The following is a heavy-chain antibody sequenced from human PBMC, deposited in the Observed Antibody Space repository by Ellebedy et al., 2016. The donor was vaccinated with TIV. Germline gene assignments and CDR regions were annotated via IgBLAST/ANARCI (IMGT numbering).Heavy chain of an antibody. CDR2: FGVSGDST. CDR1: GFTFSNYA. Sequence: PGGSLRLSCAASGFTFSNYAMSWVRQAPGKGLEWVSGFGVSGDSTYYAESVQGRFTCSRDNSMNTLYLQMNSLRDEDTAIYYCARGKSGTYIHHAFDYWGQGTLVTVSS. V-gene: IGHV3-23*01. D-gene: IGHD1-14*01. CDR3: ARGKSGTYIHHAFDY. J-gene: IGHJ4*02.